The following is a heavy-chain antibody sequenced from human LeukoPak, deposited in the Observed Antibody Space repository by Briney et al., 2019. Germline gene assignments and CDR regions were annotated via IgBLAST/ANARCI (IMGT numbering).Heavy chain of an antibody. CDR3: ARDARRGYCSGGSCYSRYYYGMDV. Sequence: ASVKVSCKASGYTFTSYDISWVRQATGQGLEWMGWISAYNGNTNYAQKLQGRVTMTTDTSTSTAYMELRSLRSDDTAVYYCARDARRGYCSGGSCYSRYYYGMDVWGQGTTVTVSS. CDR1: GYTFTSYD. J-gene: IGHJ6*02. V-gene: IGHV1-18*01. D-gene: IGHD2-15*01. CDR2: ISAYNGNT.